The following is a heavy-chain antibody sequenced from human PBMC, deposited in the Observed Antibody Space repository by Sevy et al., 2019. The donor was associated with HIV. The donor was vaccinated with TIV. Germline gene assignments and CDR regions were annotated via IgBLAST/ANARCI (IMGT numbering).Heavy chain of an antibody. Sequence: GGSLRLSFAASGFTFYNYAMSWVRQAPGKGLEWVSTIFRSGETTYYADSVKARFTISRDNSKNTLYLQMNSLRTEDTALYYCAGARYDSSGSFDAFDIWGQGTMVTVSS. CDR2: IFRSGETT. V-gene: IGHV3-23*01. CDR1: GFTFYNYA. D-gene: IGHD3-22*01. CDR3: AGARYDSSGSFDAFDI. J-gene: IGHJ3*02.